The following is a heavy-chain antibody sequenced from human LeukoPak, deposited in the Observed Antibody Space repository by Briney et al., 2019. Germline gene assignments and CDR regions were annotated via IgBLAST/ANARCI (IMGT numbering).Heavy chain of an antibody. V-gene: IGHV1-3*04. CDR1: GYTFTSYT. CDR3: ATVRGAPPFDP. J-gene: IGHJ5*02. Sequence: ASVKASCKASGYTFTSYTMHWVRQAPGQRLEWLGWINTGIGTTEYSQKFQGRVTITRDTSASTVYMELSSLRSEDTAVYHCATVRGAPPFDPWGQGTLVTVSS. CDR2: INTGIGTT.